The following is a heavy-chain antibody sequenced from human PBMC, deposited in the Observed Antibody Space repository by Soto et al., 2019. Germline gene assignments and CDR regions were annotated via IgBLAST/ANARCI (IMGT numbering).Heavy chain of an antibody. V-gene: IGHV3-7*03. D-gene: IGHD3-9*01. J-gene: IGHJ4*02. CDR1: GFTFSTYW. CDR3: ARDYRFFDNYAY. CDR2: IKQDGSEK. Sequence: GGSLRLSCAAYGFTFSTYWMSWVRQAPGKGLEWVANIKQDGSEKHYVDSVKGRFTISRDNAKNSLYLQMNSLRAEDTAVYYCARDYRFFDNYAYWGQGIMVTVSS.